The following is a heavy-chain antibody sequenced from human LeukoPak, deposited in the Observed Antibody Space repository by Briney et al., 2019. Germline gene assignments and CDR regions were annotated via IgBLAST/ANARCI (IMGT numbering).Heavy chain of an antibody. Sequence: GGSLRLSCAASGFIFSSYSMTWVRQAPGKGLEWVSCISSSSSYTYYADSVKGRFTISRDNAKNSLFLQMNNLRAEDTAVYYCARDGVDIAMGTADYWGQGTLVTVSS. CDR1: GFIFSSYS. CDR2: ISSSSSYT. D-gene: IGHD5-18*01. CDR3: ARDGVDIAMGTADY. J-gene: IGHJ4*02. V-gene: IGHV3-21*01.